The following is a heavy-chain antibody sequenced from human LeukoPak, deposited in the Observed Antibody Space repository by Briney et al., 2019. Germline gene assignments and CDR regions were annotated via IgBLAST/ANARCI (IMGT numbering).Heavy chain of an antibody. V-gene: IGHV3-74*01. CDR1: GFTFSSYW. J-gene: IGHJ4*02. CDR3: AREIATVTTGIDY. D-gene: IGHD4-17*01. Sequence: PGGSLRLSCAASGFTFSSYWMQWVRQVPGKGLVWVSRINRDGSSTSYADSVKGRFTISRDNAKSTLYLQMNSLRAEDTAVYYCAREIATVTTGIDYWGQGTLVTVSS. CDR2: INRDGSST.